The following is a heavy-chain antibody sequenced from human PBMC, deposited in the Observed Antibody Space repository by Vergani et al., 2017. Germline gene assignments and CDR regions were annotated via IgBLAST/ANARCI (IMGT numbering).Heavy chain of an antibody. J-gene: IGHJ4*02. V-gene: IGHV1-69*12. CDR3: ARDDCGGGSCYEDGY. D-gene: IGHD2-15*01. CDR2: VIPIFGTA. CDR1: GGTFSSYA. Sequence: QVQLVQSGAEVKKPGSSVKVSCKASGGTFSSYAISGVRQAPGQGLEWMGGVIPIFGTANYAQKFQGRVTITADASTSTAYMELSSLRSKATAVYYCARDDCGGGSCYEDGYGGRGTLVTVSS.